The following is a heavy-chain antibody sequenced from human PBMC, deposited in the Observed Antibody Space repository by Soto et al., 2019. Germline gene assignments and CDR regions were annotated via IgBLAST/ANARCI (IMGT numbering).Heavy chain of an antibody. J-gene: IGHJ5*02. CDR2: IIPIFGTA. CDR1: GGTFSSYA. V-gene: IGHV1-69*13. Sequence: ASVKVSCKASGGTFSSYAISWVRQAPGQGLEWMGGIIPIFGTANYAQKFQGRVTITADESTSTAYMELSSLRSEDTAVYYCARVRNNGQWLEFFYFDPWGQGTLVTVSS. CDR3: ARVRNNGQWLEFFYFDP. D-gene: IGHD6-19*01.